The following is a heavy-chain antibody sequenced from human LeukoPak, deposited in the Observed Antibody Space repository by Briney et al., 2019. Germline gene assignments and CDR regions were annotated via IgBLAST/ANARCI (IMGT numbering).Heavy chain of an antibody. CDR2: MNAYTGDA. V-gene: IGHV1-18*01. CDR1: GYTFTSYG. J-gene: IGHJ4*02. CDR3: ARVEYYFDY. Sequence: ASVKVSCKTSGYTFTSYGITWVRQAPGQGLEWMGWMNAYTGDAKYAQNFQGRVTMTTDTSTSTAYMELRSLRSDDTAVYYCARVEYYFDYWGQGTLVTVSS.